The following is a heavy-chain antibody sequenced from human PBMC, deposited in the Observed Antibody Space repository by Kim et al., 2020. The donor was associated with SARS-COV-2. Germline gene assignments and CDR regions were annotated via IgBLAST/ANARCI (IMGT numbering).Heavy chain of an antibody. D-gene: IGHD1-26*01. CDR2: IYYSGST. CDR1: GGSISSYY. J-gene: IGHJ5*02. CDR3: ARDLTSGRTWFDP. V-gene: IGHV4-59*01. Sequence: SETLSLTCTVSGGSISSYYWSWIRQPPGKGLEWIGYIYYSGSTNYNPSLKSRVTISVDTSKNQFSLKLSSVTAADTAVYYCARDLTSGRTWFDPLGQGTLVTVSS.